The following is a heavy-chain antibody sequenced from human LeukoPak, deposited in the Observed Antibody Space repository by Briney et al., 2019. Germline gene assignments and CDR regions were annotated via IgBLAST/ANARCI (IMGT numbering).Heavy chain of an antibody. CDR1: GGSISSYY. CDR3: ARDRYYGSGFHYFDY. J-gene: IGHJ4*02. D-gene: IGHD3-10*01. Sequence: SETLSLTCTVSGGSISSYYWSWIRQPPGKGLEWIGYIYYSGNTNYNPSLKSRVTISVDTSKNQFSLKLNSVTAADTAVYYCARDRYYGSGFHYFDYWGQGTLVTVSS. V-gene: IGHV4-59*01. CDR2: IYYSGNT.